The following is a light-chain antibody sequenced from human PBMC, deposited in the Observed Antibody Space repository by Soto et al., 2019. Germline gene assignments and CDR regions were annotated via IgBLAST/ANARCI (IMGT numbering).Light chain of an antibody. V-gene: IGLV2-14*01. CDR2: EVS. J-gene: IGLJ3*02. CDR1: SSDVGAYDY. CDR3: SSYTTTNTLWV. Sequence: QSALTQPASVSGSPGQSITISCTGTSSDVGAYDYVSWYQQNPGKAPKLIISEVSDRPSGVSNRFSGSKSGNTASLTISGLHAEDEADYFCSSYTTTNTLWVFGGGPKLTVL.